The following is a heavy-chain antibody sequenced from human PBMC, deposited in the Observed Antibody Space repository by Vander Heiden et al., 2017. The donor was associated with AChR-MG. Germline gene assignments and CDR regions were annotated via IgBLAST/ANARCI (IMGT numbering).Heavy chain of an antibody. Sequence: EVQLVESGGGLVKPGGALSLSGAASGFLFTNAWMSWVRQAPGKGLEWVGRIKSKTDGGTTDYAAPVKGRFTISRDDSKNTLYLQMNSLKTEDTAVYYCTTRTWSPLDYWGQGTLVTVSS. CDR1: GFLFTNAW. D-gene: IGHD1-1*01. CDR3: TTRTWSPLDY. V-gene: IGHV3-15*01. CDR2: IKSKTDGGTT. J-gene: IGHJ4*02.